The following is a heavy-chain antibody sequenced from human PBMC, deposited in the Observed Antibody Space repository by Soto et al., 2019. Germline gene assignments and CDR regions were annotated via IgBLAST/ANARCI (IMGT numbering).Heavy chain of an antibody. J-gene: IGHJ4*02. CDR1: GFTFDDYA. CDR2: INWNGGST. Sequence: EVQLVESGGGVVRPGGSLRLSCAASGFTFDDYARIWVRQAPGKGLEWVSGINWNGGSTAYADSVKGRFTISRDNAKNSLYLQMSSLRAEDTALYYCAREDSSGYFQLEFWGQGTLVTVS. V-gene: IGHV3-20*04. D-gene: IGHD3-22*01. CDR3: AREDSSGYFQLEF.